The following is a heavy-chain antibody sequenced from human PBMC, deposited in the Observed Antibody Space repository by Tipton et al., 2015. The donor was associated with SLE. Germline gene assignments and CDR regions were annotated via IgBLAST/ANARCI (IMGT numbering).Heavy chain of an antibody. V-gene: IGHV4-59*01. CDR1: NGSISSYY. D-gene: IGHD4-17*01. CDR3: ARSTTTMNLPRFDF. J-gene: IGHJ4*02. CDR2: ISYGNT. Sequence: TLSLTCTVSNGSISSYYWSWIRQPPGKGLEWLGYISYGNTKYNPSLRSRLTISVDTSKNQFSLRLSSVTAAHTAVYFCARSTTTMNLPRFDFWGLGTLVTVSS.